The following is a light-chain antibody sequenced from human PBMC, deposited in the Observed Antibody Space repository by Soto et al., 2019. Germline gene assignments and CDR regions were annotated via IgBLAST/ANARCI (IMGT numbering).Light chain of an antibody. V-gene: IGKV1-9*01. CDR1: QGISTS. CDR2: AAS. CDR3: QQVHNYPFT. Sequence: DIQLTQSPSLLSASVGDRVTITCRASQGISTSLAWYQQQPGKAPKLLIYAASTVQSGVPSRFSGSGSGTDFTLTISSLQPEDFATFYCQQVHNYPFTFGGGTKVAIK. J-gene: IGKJ4*01.